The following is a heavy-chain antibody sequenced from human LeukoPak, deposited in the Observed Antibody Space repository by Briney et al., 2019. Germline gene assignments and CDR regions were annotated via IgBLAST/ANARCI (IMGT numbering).Heavy chain of an antibody. CDR3: ARGPSIAARYDAFDI. CDR2: ISSSGNTI. V-gene: IGHV3-48*03. CDR1: ECTFTSYE. D-gene: IGHD6-6*01. J-gene: IGHJ3*02. Sequence: GGSLRLSCAASECTFTSYELNWVRQAPGKGREWVSYISSSGNTISYADSVKGRFTISRDNAKNSLYLQVISLRAEDTAVYYCARGPSIAARYDAFDIWGQGTMVTVSS.